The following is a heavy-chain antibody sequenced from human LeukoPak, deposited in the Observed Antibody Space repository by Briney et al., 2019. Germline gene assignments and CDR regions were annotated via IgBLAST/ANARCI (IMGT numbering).Heavy chain of an antibody. D-gene: IGHD5-18*01. CDR1: GYTFTSYY. Sequence: GASVKVSCKASGYTFTSYYMNWVRQAPGQGLEWMGITNPSGGSTSYAQKFQGRVTMTRDTSTSTVYMELSSLRPEDTAVYYCARRGKDGYNWVDYWGQGTLVTVSS. V-gene: IGHV1-46*01. CDR3: ARRGKDGYNWVDY. CDR2: TNPSGGST. J-gene: IGHJ4*02.